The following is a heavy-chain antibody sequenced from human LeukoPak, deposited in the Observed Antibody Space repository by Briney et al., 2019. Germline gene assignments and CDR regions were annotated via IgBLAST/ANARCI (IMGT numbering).Heavy chain of an antibody. CDR3: ASGTSMGGYYPPSFDY. J-gene: IGHJ4*02. CDR2: ISYDGSNK. V-gene: IGHV3-30-3*01. D-gene: IGHD3-22*01. CDR1: GFAFSSYA. Sequence: GRSLRLSCAASGFAFSSYAMHWVRQAPGKGLEWVAVISYDGSNKYYADSVKGRFTISRDNSKNTLYLQMNSLRAEDTAVYYCASGTSMGGYYPPSFDYWGQGTLVTVS.